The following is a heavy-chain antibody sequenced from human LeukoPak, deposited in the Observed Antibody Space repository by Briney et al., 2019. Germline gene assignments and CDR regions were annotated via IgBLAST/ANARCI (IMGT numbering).Heavy chain of an antibody. CDR1: GFTFSSYG. Sequence: PGGSLRLSCAASGFTFSSYGMRWVRQAPGKGLEWVAVIWYDGSNKYYADSVKGRFTISRDNSKNTLYLQMNSLRAEDTAVYYCARLYGTYPGWFDPWGQGTLVTVSP. V-gene: IGHV3-33*01. CDR2: IWYDGSNK. D-gene: IGHD4-17*01. J-gene: IGHJ5*02. CDR3: ARLYGTYPGWFDP.